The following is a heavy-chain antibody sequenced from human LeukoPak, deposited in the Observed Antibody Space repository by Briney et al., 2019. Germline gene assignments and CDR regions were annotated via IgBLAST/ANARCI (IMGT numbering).Heavy chain of an antibody. V-gene: IGHV3-11*04. CDR1: GFTFSDYY. D-gene: IGHD3-16*02. J-gene: IGHJ6*03. Sequence: GGSLRLSCAASGFTFSDYYMSWIRQAPGKGLEWVSYISSSGSTIYYADSVKGRFTISRDNAKNSLYLQMNSLRAEDTAVYYCAKDGPSYYDYVWGSYRVGYMDVWGKGTTVTISS. CDR3: AKDGPSYYDYVWGSYRVGYMDV. CDR2: ISSSGSTI.